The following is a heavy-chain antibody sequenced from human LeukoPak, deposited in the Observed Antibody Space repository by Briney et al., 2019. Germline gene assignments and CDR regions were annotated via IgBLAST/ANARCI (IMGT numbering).Heavy chain of an antibody. J-gene: IGHJ5*02. D-gene: IGHD6-13*01. CDR1: GGTFSSYA. V-gene: IGHV1-69*01. CDR3: ARMSSRSRPNWFDP. Sequence: SVKVSCKASGGTFSSYAISWVRQAPGQGLEWMGGIIPIFGTANYAQKFQGRVTITADESTSTAYMELRSLRSDDTAVYYCARMSSRSRPNWFDPWGQGTLVTVSS. CDR2: IIPIFGTA.